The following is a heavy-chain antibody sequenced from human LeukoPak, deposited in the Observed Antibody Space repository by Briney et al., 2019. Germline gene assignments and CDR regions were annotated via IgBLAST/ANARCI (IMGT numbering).Heavy chain of an antibody. V-gene: IGHV3-49*03. CDR2: IRSKAYGGTT. D-gene: IGHD6-19*01. J-gene: IGHJ1*01. CDR3: TRGAGTRSVQH. Sequence: GGSLRLSCTASGFTFGDYAMSWFRQAPGRGLEWVGFIRSKAYGGTTEYAASVKGRFTISRDDSKSIAYLQMNSLKTEDTAVYYCTRGAGTRSVQHWGQGTLVTVSS. CDR1: GFTFGDYA.